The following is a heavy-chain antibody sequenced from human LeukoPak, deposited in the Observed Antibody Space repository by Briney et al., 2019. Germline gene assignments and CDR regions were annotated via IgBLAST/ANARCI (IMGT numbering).Heavy chain of an antibody. Sequence: GGSLRLSCAASGFTFSSYAMSWVRQAPGKGLEWVSAISGSGGSTYHADSVRGRFTISRDNSKNTLYLQMNSLRAEDTALYYCAKPQYDSSWYYFDYWGQGTLVTVSS. D-gene: IGHD6-13*01. J-gene: IGHJ4*02. CDR2: ISGSGGST. CDR3: AKPQYDSSWYYFDY. V-gene: IGHV3-23*01. CDR1: GFTFSSYA.